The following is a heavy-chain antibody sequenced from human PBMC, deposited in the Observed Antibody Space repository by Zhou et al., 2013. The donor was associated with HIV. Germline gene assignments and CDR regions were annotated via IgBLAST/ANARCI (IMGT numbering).Heavy chain of an antibody. CDR2: IIPIFGTA. V-gene: IGHV1-69*05. D-gene: IGHD3-10*01. CDR1: GGTFSNYD. Sequence: QVQLVQSGPEVKKPGSSVRVSCKASGGTFSNYDFTWVRQAPGQGLEWMGRIIPIFGTANYAQKFQGRVTITTDESTSTAYMELSSLRSEDTAVYYCARRVGHVGWFDPWGQGTLVTVSS. J-gene: IGHJ5*02. CDR3: ARRVGHVGWFDP.